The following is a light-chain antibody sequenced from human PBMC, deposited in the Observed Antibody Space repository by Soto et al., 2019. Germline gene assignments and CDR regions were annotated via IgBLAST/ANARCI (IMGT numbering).Light chain of an antibody. CDR2: GAS. Sequence: IRLTQSPSSLSASVGDRVTITCRASQGISTYLAWYQQKPGKAPKLLIYGASTLQSGVPSRFSGSGSGTAFTLTISSLQPEDFATYYCQQLNSYPRTFGQGTRVEIK. CDR1: QGISTY. CDR3: QQLNSYPRT. J-gene: IGKJ1*01. V-gene: IGKV1-9*01.